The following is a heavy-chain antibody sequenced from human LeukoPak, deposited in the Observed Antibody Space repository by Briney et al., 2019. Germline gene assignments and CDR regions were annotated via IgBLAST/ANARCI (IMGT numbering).Heavy chain of an antibody. Sequence: GGSLRLSCEGSGFPLGDYAINWFRQAPGMGLEWVGFIRAKGYGATPQYAASVEGRFSISRDDSKSIAYLQMNSLKSEDTAVYYCVRGFSGYCTAPQCRAWVWGQGALVTVSS. CDR2: IRAKGYGATP. CDR3: VRGFSGYCTAPQCRAWV. D-gene: IGHD2-8*02. CDR1: GFPLGDYA. J-gene: IGHJ4*02. V-gene: IGHV3-49*03.